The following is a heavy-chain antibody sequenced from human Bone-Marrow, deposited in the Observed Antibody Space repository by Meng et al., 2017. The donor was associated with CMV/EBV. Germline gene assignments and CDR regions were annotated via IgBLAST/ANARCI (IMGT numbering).Heavy chain of an antibody. V-gene: IGHV3-21*01. CDR1: GFTFSSYS. D-gene: IGHD2-15*01. Sequence: GGSLRLSCAASGFTFSSYSMNWVRQAPGKGLEWVSSISSSSSYIYYADSVKGRFTISRDNAKNSLYLQMNSLRAEDTAVYYCARVVVVAATEGRTGWFDPWGQGTLVTVSS. CDR3: ARVVVVAATEGRTGWFDP. J-gene: IGHJ5*02. CDR2: ISSSSSYI.